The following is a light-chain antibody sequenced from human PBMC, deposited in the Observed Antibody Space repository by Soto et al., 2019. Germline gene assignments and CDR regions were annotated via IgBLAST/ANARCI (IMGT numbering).Light chain of an antibody. J-gene: IGLJ1*01. V-gene: IGLV2-18*01. CDR3: RFSLSNGSLI. CDR2: DVN. CDR1: TTDIDNYDS. Sequence: QSVLTQPPSVSGSPGQSVTISCTATTTDIDNYDSVSWYQQAPGTAPKLIIYDVNNRPSGAPDRFSGSTSGNTASLTISGLQDDEETDYSRRFSLSNGSLIFGPRTKVTVL.